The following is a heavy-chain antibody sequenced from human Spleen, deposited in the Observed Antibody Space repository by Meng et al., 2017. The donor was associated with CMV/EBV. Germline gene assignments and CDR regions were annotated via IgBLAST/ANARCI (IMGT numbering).Heavy chain of an antibody. D-gene: IGHD1-1*01. CDR3: TILPIGTDVFDV. V-gene: IGHV3-74*01. J-gene: IGHJ3*01. Sequence: GESLKISCAASGFTFSSNWMHWVRQAPGKGLVWISRINGVGSRTTYAVSVKGRFTISRDNAKNTLYLQMNSLRTEDTALYYCTILPIGTDVFDVWGLGTLVTVSS. CDR2: INGVGSRT. CDR1: GFTFSSNW.